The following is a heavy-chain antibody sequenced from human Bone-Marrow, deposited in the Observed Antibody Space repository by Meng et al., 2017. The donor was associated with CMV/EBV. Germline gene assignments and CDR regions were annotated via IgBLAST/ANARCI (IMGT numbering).Heavy chain of an antibody. Sequence: GGSLRLSCAASGFTFSSYAMHWVRQAPGKGLEWVAVISYDGSNKYYADSVKGRFTISRDNSKNTLYLQMNSLRAEDTAVYYCARGGGGGVLMVYDYYYYYYGMDVWGQGTTVTVSS. J-gene: IGHJ6*02. D-gene: IGHD2-8*01. CDR1: GFTFSSYA. CDR3: ARGGGGGVLMVYDYYYYYYGMDV. CDR2: ISYDGSNK. V-gene: IGHV3-30-3*01.